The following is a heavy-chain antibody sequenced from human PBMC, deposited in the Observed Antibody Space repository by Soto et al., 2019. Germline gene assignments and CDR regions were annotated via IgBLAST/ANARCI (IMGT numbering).Heavy chain of an antibody. CDR2: IYHSGSP. CDR3: ARKPDVATAKVGGGYVFDV. D-gene: IGHD3-16*01. V-gene: IGHV4-4*02. J-gene: IGHJ3*01. Sequence: QVQLQESGPGLVKPSGTLSLTCAASSGSIFTTNWWSWVRQSPGRGLQWIGDIYHSGSPKYNPSLKSRVIISRDKSKDRFFVNLTSVTAADTAVYYCARKPDVATAKVGGGYVFDVWGKGTMVTVSS. CDR1: SGSIFTTNW.